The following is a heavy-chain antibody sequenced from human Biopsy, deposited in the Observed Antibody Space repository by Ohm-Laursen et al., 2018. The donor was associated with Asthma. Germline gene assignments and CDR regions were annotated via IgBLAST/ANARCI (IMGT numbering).Heavy chain of an antibody. J-gene: IGHJ6*02. CDR3: ARVLESSSPGPFYFFALDV. Sequence: SFRLSCAASGFSFGDFFMTWVRQAPGKGLEWVASISSSGSTKYYSESVLGRCTISRDNTQKSMTLELRSLRVEDTAIYYCARVLESSSPGPFYFFALDVWGQGTPVAVSS. CDR2: ISSSGSTK. CDR1: GFSFGDFF. V-gene: IGHV3-11*01. D-gene: IGHD6-13*01.